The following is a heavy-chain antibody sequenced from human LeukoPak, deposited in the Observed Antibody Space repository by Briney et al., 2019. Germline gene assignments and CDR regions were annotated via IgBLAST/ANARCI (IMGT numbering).Heavy chain of an antibody. D-gene: IGHD6-19*01. CDR3: ARGFWRSSGWYYY. Sequence: GGSLRLSCAASGFTFSSYWMHWVRQAPGKGLVWVSRINSDGSSTSYADSVKGRFTISRDNAKNTLYLQINSLRAEDTAVYYCARGFWRSSGWYYYWGQGTLVTVSS. CDR2: INSDGSST. CDR1: GFTFSSYW. J-gene: IGHJ4*02. V-gene: IGHV3-74*01.